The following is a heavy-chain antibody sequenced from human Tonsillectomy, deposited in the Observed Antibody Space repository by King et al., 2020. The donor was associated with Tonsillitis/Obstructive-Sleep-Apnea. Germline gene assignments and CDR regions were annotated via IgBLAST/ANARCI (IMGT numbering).Heavy chain of an antibody. Sequence: VQLVESGGGVVQPGRSLRLSCAASGFTFSHYAIHWVRQAPGKGLEWVTVISYDGGNKYYADSVKRRFTISRDNSKNTLFLQMNSLRTEDTALYYCAKNYYGSGSLPVVDYWGQGTLVTVSS. CDR1: GFTFSHYA. J-gene: IGHJ4*02. CDR2: ISYDGGNK. V-gene: IGHV3-30*04. CDR3: AKNYYGSGSLPVVDY. D-gene: IGHD3-10*01.